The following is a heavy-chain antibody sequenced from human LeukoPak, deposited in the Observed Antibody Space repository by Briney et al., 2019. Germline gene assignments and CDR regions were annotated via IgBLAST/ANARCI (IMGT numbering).Heavy chain of an antibody. CDR1: GGSISSYY. D-gene: IGHD3-3*01. V-gene: IGHV4-59*01. CDR2: IYYSGST. CDR3: ARGGRNISPIFGTHKSNWFDP. J-gene: IGHJ5*02. Sequence: PSETLSLTCTVSGGSISSYYWSWIRQPPGKGLEWIGYIYYSGSTNYNPSLKSRVTISVDTSKNQFSLKLSSVTAADTAVYYCARGGRNISPIFGTHKSNWFDPWGQGTLVTVSS.